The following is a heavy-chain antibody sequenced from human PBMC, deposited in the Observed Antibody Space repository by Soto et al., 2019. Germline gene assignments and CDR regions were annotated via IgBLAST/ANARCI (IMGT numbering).Heavy chain of an antibody. CDR1: GYTFTSYD. V-gene: IGHV1-8*01. D-gene: IGHD3-10*01. J-gene: IGHJ5*02. CDR3: ARGVRPWFGELLGLNWFDP. CDR2: MNPNSGNT. Sequence: GASVKVSCKASGYTFTSYDINWVRQATGQGLEWMGWMNPNSGNTGYAQKFQGRVTMTRNTSISTAYMELSSLRSEDTAVYYCARGVRPWFGELLGLNWFDPWGQGTLVTVSS.